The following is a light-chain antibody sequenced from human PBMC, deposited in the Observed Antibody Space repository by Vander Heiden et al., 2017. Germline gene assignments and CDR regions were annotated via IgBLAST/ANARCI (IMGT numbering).Light chain of an antibody. Sequence: QSVLTQPPSASGTPGQRVTISCSGSSSNIGSNTINWYQQLPGTDPKRRSVIHNQRPSGVPDRFAGSKSGTYESPAITGLQSEDEAEDDCAEWDDSLNGPGFGGGTKLTVL. CDR1: SSNIGSNT. J-gene: IGLJ3*02. V-gene: IGLV1-44*01. CDR3: AEWDDSLNGPG. CDR2: IHN.